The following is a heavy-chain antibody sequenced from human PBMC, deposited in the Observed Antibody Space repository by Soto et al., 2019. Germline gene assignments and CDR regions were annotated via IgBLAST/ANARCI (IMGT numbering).Heavy chain of an antibody. CDR1: GFTFSSHA. J-gene: IGHJ4*02. CDR2: LSDSGDSI. CDR3: AKVSSSWYAGFFDL. D-gene: IGHD6-13*01. Sequence: EVQLLESGGGLVQPGRSLRLSCTASGFTFSSHAMTWVRQAPGKGLEWVSGLSDSGDSIYYADSVKGRFTIYRDNSMTTLYLQMNTLRFEDTAVYYCAKVSSSWYAGFFDLWGQGTRVTVSS. V-gene: IGHV3-23*01.